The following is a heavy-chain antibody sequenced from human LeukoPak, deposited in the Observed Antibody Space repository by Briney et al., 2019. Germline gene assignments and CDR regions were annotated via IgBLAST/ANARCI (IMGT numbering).Heavy chain of an antibody. Sequence: PSETLSLTCTVSGGSISSGSYYWSWIRQPAGKGLEWIGRIYTSGSTNYNPSLKSRVTISVDTSKNQFSLKLSSVTAADTAVYYCARERGDPWGDYFDYWGQGTLVTVSS. J-gene: IGHJ4*02. D-gene: IGHD3-16*01. V-gene: IGHV4-61*02. CDR3: ARERGDPWGDYFDY. CDR2: IYTSGST. CDR1: GGSISSGSYY.